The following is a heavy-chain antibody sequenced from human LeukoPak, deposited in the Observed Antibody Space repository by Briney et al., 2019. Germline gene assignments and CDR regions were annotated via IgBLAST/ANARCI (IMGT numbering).Heavy chain of an antibody. V-gene: IGHV3-53*01. D-gene: IGHD5-12*01. J-gene: IGHJ6*02. CDR2: IYSGGST. CDR3: ARDSGYDLVYGMDV. CDR1: GFSVSSNY. Sequence: GGSLRLSCAASGFSVSSNYMTRVRQAPGKGLQWVSVIYSGGSTYYADSVKGRFTISRDNSKNTLYLQMNSLRADDTAVYYCARDSGYDLVYGMDVWGQGTTVTVSS.